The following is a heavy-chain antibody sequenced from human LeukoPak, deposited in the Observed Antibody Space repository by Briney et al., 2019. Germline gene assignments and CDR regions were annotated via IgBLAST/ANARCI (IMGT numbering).Heavy chain of an antibody. CDR3: ARDGGIGLDY. D-gene: IGHD2-21*01. CDR1: GYTFSSYG. V-gene: IGHV3-33*01. J-gene: IGHJ4*02. Sequence: GGSLRLSCVASGYTFSSYGIHWVRQAPGKGLRWVAVIWYDESKKYYTDSVKGRFTISRDVSKNTLYLQMNSLRAEDSAMYYCARDGGIGLDYWGQGTLVTVSS. CDR2: IWYDESKK.